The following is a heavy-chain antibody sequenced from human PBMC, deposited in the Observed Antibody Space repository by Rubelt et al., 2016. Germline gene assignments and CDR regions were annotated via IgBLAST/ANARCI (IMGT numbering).Heavy chain of an antibody. CDR3: AGLSSSSHDACDI. CDR2: IYSGDPDT. Sequence: EVQLVQSGAEVKKPGESLKISCKGSGYSFTSYWIGWVRQMPGKGLEWMGIIYSGDPDTRYSPPFQGQGPISADKSIRTAYLQGSGLKSSDTAMDDCAGLSSSSHDACDIWGQGTMVTVSS. D-gene: IGHD6-6*01. CDR1: GYSFTSYW. J-gene: IGHJ3*02. V-gene: IGHV5-51*01.